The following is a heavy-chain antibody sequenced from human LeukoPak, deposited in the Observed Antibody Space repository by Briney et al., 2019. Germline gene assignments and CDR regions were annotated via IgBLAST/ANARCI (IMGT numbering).Heavy chain of an antibody. D-gene: IGHD2-8*01. Sequence: GSLRLSCAASGFNFTSHWMSWVRQAPGEGLEWVTRMNLDGSEKYYVDSVKGRFTISRDNAKTSLYLEMNSLRAEDTAVYYCARDATYCTNGVCYTRFDYWGQGTLVTVSS. CDR2: MNLDGSEK. CDR3: ARDATYCTNGVCYTRFDY. CDR1: GFNFTSHW. J-gene: IGHJ4*02. V-gene: IGHV3-7*01.